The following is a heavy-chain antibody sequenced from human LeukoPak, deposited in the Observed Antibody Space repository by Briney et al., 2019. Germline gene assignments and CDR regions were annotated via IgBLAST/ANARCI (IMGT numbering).Heavy chain of an antibody. Sequence: SETLSLTCTVSGGSISSSTYYWGWIRQPPGKGLEWIGNIYYSGNTYYNPSLKSRVIISLDTSKNQFSLKLSSVTAADTAVYYCARNLQRGSGAIDYWGQGTLVTVSS. V-gene: IGHV4-39*07. J-gene: IGHJ4*02. CDR1: GGSISSSTYY. CDR3: ARNLQRGSGAIDY. D-gene: IGHD2-15*01. CDR2: IYYSGNT.